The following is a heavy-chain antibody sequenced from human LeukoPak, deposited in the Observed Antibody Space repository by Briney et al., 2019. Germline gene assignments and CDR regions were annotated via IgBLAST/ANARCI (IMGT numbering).Heavy chain of an antibody. Sequence: PGRSLRLSCASSGFTFSNYGMHWVRQAPGKGLEWVAVISYDESNKYYTDSVKGRFTISRDNSKNTLYLQMNSLRAEDTAVYYCARGRGIITIFGAFERTFDYWGQGTLVTVSS. D-gene: IGHD3-3*01. CDR2: ISYDESNK. J-gene: IGHJ4*02. CDR3: ARGRGIITIFGAFERTFDY. V-gene: IGHV3-30*03. CDR1: GFTFSNYG.